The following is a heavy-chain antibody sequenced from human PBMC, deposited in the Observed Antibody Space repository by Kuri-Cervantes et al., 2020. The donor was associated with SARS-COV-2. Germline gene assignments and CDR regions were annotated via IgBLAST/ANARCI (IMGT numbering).Heavy chain of an antibody. J-gene: IGHJ4*02. CDR2: ISAYNGNT. CDR1: GYTFTRYG. CDR3: ARVVGDYGGNFDY. V-gene: IGHV1-18*01. Sequence: ASVKVSCKASGYTFTRYGIRGVRQAPGQGLEWMGWISAYNGNTNYAQKLQGRVTMTTDTSTSTAYMELSSLRSEDTAVYYCARVVGDYGGNFDYWGQGTLVTVSS. D-gene: IGHD4-23*01.